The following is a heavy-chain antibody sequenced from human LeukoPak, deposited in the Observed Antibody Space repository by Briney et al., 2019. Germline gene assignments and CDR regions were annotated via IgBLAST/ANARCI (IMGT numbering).Heavy chain of an antibody. CDR1: AYTFTGYY. CDR3: AREGSGWYGNFDY. CDR2: INPDSGGT. Sequence: ASVKVSCKASAYTFTGYYMHWVRQAPGQGLEWMGWINPDSGGTNYAQKFQGRVTMTRDTSISTAYMEVSRLRSDDTAVYYCAREGSGWYGNFDYWGQGILVTVSS. V-gene: IGHV1-2*02. J-gene: IGHJ4*02. D-gene: IGHD6-19*01.